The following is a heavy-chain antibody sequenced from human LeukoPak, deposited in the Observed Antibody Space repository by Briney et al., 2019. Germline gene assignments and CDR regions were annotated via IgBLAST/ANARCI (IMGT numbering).Heavy chain of an antibody. CDR2: ISSSSSHI. CDR3: ARVFSSSWYSGLFDY. D-gene: IGHD6-13*01. J-gene: IGHJ4*02. CDR1: GFTFSSYW. V-gene: IGHV3-21*01. Sequence: PGGSLRLSCAASGFTFSSYWMSWARQAPGKGLEWVSSISSSSSHIYYADSVKGRFTISRDNAKNSLYLQMNSLRAEDTAVYYCARVFSSSWYSGLFDYWGQGTLVTVSS.